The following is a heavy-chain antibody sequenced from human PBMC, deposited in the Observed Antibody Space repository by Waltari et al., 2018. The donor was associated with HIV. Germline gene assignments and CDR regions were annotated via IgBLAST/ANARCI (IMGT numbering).Heavy chain of an antibody. CDR3: AREEMKYFDL. Sequence: QVQLVQYGAELKKPGASVKVSCKASGYTFTDKFIHWVRQAPGQGLEWMGWIKPRSGGTKFAQKFQGWVSMTMDTSISTVYMELNRLTYEDTAIYYCAREEMKYFDLWGRGTLVTVSS. CDR1: GYTFTDKF. J-gene: IGHJ2*01. V-gene: IGHV1-2*04. CDR2: IKPRSGGT.